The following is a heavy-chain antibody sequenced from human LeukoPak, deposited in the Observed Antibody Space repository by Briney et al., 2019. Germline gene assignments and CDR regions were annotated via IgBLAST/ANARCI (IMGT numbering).Heavy chain of an antibody. CDR3: ASEEPGLGSGGY. V-gene: IGHV3-30*02. J-gene: IGHJ4*02. CDR2: IRYDGSNK. Sequence: PGGSLRLSCAASGFTFSSYGMNWVRQAPGKGLDWVAFIRYDGSNKYYADSVKGRFTISRDNSKNTLYLQMNSLRAEDTAVYYCASEEPGLGSGGYWGQGTLVTVSS. D-gene: IGHD3/OR15-3a*01. CDR1: GFTFSSYG.